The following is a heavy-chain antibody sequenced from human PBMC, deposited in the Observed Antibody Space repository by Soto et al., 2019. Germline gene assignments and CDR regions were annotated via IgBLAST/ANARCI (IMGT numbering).Heavy chain of an antibody. CDR1: GGSISSSNW. Sequence: SETLSLTCAVSGGSISSSNWWSWVRQPPGKGLEWIGEIYHSGSTNYNPSLKSRVTISVDKSKNQFSLKLSSVTAADTAVYYCARGTGTTLYYYYYGMDVWGQGTTVTVSS. D-gene: IGHD1-1*01. CDR2: IYHSGST. V-gene: IGHV4-4*02. J-gene: IGHJ6*02. CDR3: ARGTGTTLYYYYYGMDV.